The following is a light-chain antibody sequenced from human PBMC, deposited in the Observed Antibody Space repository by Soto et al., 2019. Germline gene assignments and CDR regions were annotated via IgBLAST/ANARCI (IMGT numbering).Light chain of an antibody. CDR2: EVS. V-gene: IGLV2-14*01. CDR3: SSYTSSSSHYV. Sequence: QSVLTQPASVSESPGRSITIYCTGTSSDVGGYKYVSWYQQHPGKAPKLMIYEVSTRPSGVSNRFSGSKSGNTASLTISGLHAEDEADYYCSSYTSSSSHYVFGTGTKLTVL. CDR1: SSDVGGYKY. J-gene: IGLJ1*01.